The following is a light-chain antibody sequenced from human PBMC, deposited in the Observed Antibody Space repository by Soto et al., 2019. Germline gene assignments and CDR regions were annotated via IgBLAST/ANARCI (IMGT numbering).Light chain of an antibody. Sequence: QSALTQPASVSGSPGQSITISCTGTSSEVGGYNYVSWYQQHPGKAPKLMIYDVSNRPSGVSNRFSDSKSGNTASLTISGLQAEDEADYYCNSYTSSSTYGFGTGTKVTVL. V-gene: IGLV2-14*01. CDR2: DVS. J-gene: IGLJ1*01. CDR1: SSEVGGYNY. CDR3: NSYTSSSTYG.